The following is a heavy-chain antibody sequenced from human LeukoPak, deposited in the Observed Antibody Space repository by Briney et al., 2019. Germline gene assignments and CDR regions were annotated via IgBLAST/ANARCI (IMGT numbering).Heavy chain of an antibody. CDR1: GGTFSSYA. CDR2: IIPILGIE. V-gene: IGHV1-69*04. J-gene: IGHJ5*02. D-gene: IGHD2-15*01. Sequence: SVKVSCKASGGTFSSYAISWVRQAPGQGLEWMGRIIPILGIENYAQKLQGRVTITADKSTSTAYMELSSLRSEDTAVYYCARDLGVVVAATPLYPGWFDPWGQGTLVTVSS. CDR3: ARDLGVVVAATPLYPGWFDP.